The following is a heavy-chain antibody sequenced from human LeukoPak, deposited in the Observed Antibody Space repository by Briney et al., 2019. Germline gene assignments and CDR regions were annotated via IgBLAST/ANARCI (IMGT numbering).Heavy chain of an antibody. J-gene: IGHJ4*02. CDR1: GLTFTNYA. V-gene: IGHV3-23*01. D-gene: IGHD2-2*01. CDR2: ITNGGST. Sequence: GGSLRLSCAASGLTFTNYAMSWVRQAPGKGLEWVSAITNGGSTYYADSVKGRFTISRDNSKNTLYLQMKSLRADDTAVYYCAKHIVIVPAAKDYWGQGTLVTVSS. CDR3: AKHIVIVPAAKDY.